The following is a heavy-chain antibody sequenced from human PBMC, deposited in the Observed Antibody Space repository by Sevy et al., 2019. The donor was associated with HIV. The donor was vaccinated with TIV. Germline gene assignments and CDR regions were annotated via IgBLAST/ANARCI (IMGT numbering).Heavy chain of an antibody. D-gene: IGHD4-17*01. CDR2: ISYDGSNK. V-gene: IGHV3-30-3*01. CDR3: ARDQHDYGGNLRTGWFDP. Sequence: GGSLRLSCAASGFTFSSYAMHWVRQAPGKGLEWVALISYDGSNKYYGDSVKGGFTNTRDNSKHTPYLKMNSLRAEDTAVYYCARDQHDYGGNLRTGWFDPWGQGTLVTVSS. CDR1: GFTFSSYA. J-gene: IGHJ5*02.